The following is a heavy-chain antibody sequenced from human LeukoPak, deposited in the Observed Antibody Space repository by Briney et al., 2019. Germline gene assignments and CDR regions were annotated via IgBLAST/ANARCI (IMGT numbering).Heavy chain of an antibody. V-gene: IGHV3-23*01. CDR3: ANPAVATIFDY. CDR1: GLTHSRYA. D-gene: IGHD5-12*01. CDR2: ISGSGGST. Sequence: PGRSLRLSCAASGLTHSRYAMSCAPHAPGKGLEWVSAISGSGGSTYYADSVKGRFTISRDNSKNTLYLQMNSPRAEDSAVYHCANPAVATIFDYWGQGTLVTVSS. J-gene: IGHJ4*02.